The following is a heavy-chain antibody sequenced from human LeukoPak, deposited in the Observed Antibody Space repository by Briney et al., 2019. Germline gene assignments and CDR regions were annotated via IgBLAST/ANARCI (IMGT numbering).Heavy chain of an antibody. D-gene: IGHD4-23*01. J-gene: IGHJ2*01. V-gene: IGHV3-30*12. CDR3: ARLHDYGGTPWYFDL. CDR1: GFTFSDFG. Sequence: GGSLRLSCAASGFTFSDFGMHWVRQAPGEGLEWVSVISYDGSEEFYADSVKGRFTLSRDNSKNTLYLQMNSLRAEDTAVYYCARLHDYGGTPWYFDLWGRGTLVTVSS. CDR2: ISYDGSEE.